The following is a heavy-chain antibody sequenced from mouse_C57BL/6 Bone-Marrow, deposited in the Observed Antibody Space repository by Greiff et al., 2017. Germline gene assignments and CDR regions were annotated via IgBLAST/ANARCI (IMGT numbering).Heavy chain of an antibody. Sequence: QVQLQQPGAELVKPGASVKLSCKASGYTFTSYWMHWVKQRPGQGLEWIGMIHPNSGSTNYNEKFKSKATLTVDKSSSTAYMQLSSLTSEDSAVYYCARLVSSYWDYFDYWGQGTTLTVSS. CDR3: ARLVSSYWDYFDY. CDR1: GYTFTSYW. CDR2: IHPNSGST. J-gene: IGHJ2*01. D-gene: IGHD1-1*01. V-gene: IGHV1-64*01.